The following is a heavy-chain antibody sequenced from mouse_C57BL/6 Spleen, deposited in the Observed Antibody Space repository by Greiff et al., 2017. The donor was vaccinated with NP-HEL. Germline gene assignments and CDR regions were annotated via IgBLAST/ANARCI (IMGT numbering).Heavy chain of an antibody. CDR2: ISGGGGNT. CDR3: ARHYWDRYFDV. D-gene: IGHD4-1*01. Sequence: EVQVVESGGGLVKPGGSLKLSCAASGFTFSSYTMSWVRQTPEKRLEWVATISGGGGNTYYPDSVKGRFTISRDNAKNNLYLQMSSLRSEDTALYYCARHYWDRYFDVWGTGTTVTVSS. CDR1: GFTFSSYT. V-gene: IGHV5-9*01. J-gene: IGHJ1*03.